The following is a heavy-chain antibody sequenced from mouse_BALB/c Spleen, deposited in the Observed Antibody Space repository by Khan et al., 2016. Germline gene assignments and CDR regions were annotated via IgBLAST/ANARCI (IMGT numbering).Heavy chain of an antibody. Sequence: VQLKQSGPELVKPGSSMKISCKASGYSFTGYTMNWVKQSHGKNLEWIGLINPDNGGVSYNQKFVAKATLTVDKSSSTAYMELLSLTSEDSAVYYCASGGIIYYDYDGAMDYWGQGTSVTVSS. J-gene: IGHJ4*01. CDR1: GYSFTGYT. CDR2: INPDNGGV. D-gene: IGHD2-4*01. CDR3: ASGGIIYYDYDGAMDY. V-gene: IGHV1-18*01.